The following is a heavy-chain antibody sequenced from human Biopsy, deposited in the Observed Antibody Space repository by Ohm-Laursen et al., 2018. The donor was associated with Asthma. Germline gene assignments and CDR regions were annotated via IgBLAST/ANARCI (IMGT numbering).Heavy chain of an antibody. CDR3: ASDFPKDYVRYNFQF. Sequence: SVTASCKISGYRLTDLSMHWVRQAPGQGLEWMGGHEHEEGGTVNARRFQGRVTMTEDTSTDRAYMELSSLRSDDTAVYYCASDFPKDYVRYNFQFWGQGTLVTVSS. CDR2: HEHEEGGT. D-gene: IGHD4-17*01. J-gene: IGHJ4*02. V-gene: IGHV1-24*01. CDR1: GYRLTDLS.